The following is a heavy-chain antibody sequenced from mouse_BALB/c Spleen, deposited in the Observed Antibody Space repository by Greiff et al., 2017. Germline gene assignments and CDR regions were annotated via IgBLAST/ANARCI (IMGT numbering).Heavy chain of an antibody. J-gene: IGHJ2*01. CDR2: IDPENGDT. CDR1: GFNIKDYY. V-gene: IGHV14-4*02. CDR3: AREGTGTHY. D-gene: IGHD4-1*01. Sequence: VQLKESGAELVRSGASVKLSCTASGFNIKDYYMHWVKQRPEQGLEWIGWIDPENGDTEYAPKFQGKATMTADTSSNTAYLQLSSLTSEDTAVYYCAREGTGTHYWGQGTTLTVSS.